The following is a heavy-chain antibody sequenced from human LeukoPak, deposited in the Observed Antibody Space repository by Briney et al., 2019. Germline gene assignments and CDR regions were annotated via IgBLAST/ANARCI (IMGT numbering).Heavy chain of an antibody. Sequence: GASVKVSCKASGYTFTSYARHWVRQAPGQGLEWMGWITPSGGTNYPQKFQGRVAITWDTSITTAYMDLSRLTSDDTAEYYCARDRYGDGFAHLDYWGQGALVTVSS. D-gene: IGHD5-24*01. V-gene: IGHV1-2*02. CDR1: GYTFTSYA. J-gene: IGHJ4*02. CDR3: ARDRYGDGFAHLDY. CDR2: ITPSGGT.